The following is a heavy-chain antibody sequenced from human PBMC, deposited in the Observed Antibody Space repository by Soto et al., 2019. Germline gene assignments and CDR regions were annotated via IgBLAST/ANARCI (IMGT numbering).Heavy chain of an antibody. CDR2: INPYTGET. V-gene: IGHV1-2*02. D-gene: IGHD1-1*01. CDR3: TRPLRATAGTTFYY. CDR1: GYTFTNYD. J-gene: IGHJ4*01. Sequence: GASVKVSCKASGYTFTNYDINWVRHATGQGLEWMGWINPYTGETNYAQKFQGRVIMTSAAAISTAYMELNSLTSDDTAVYYCTRPLRATAGTTFYYWGQGSLVTVSS.